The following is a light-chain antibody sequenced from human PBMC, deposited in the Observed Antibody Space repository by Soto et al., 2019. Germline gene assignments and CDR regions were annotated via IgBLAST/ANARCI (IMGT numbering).Light chain of an antibody. V-gene: IGLV1-40*01. CDR3: QSYDSSLSVV. CDR2: GNS. J-gene: IGLJ2*01. Sequence: QSVLTQPPSVSGAPGQRVTISCTGSSSNIGAGYVVHWYQQRPGTAPKLLIYGNSNRPSGVPDRFSGSKSGTSASLAITGLQAEDEADYYCQSYDSSLSVVFGGGTKLTVL. CDR1: SSNIGAGYV.